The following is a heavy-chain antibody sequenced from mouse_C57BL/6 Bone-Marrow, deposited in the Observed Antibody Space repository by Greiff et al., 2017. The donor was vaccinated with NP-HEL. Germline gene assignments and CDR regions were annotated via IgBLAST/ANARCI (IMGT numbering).Heavy chain of an antibody. J-gene: IGHJ3*01. CDR1: GYTFTSYT. V-gene: IGHV1-4*01. CDR2: INPSSGYT. Sequence: VKLVESGAELARPGASVKMSCKASGYTFTSYTMHWVKQRPGQGLEWIGYINPSSGYTKYNQKFKDKATLTADKSSSTAYMQLSSLTSEDSAVYYCARSRGPWFAYWGQGTLVTVSA. D-gene: IGHD3-3*01. CDR3: ARSRGPWFAY.